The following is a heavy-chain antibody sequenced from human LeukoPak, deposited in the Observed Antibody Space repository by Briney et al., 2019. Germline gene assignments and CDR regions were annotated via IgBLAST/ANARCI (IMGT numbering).Heavy chain of an antibody. CDR3: ARDGSYGDYSD. CDR1: GASVSSGGCY. J-gene: IGHJ4*02. V-gene: IGHV4-61*08. CDR2: IYYSGST. Sequence: SQTLSLTCTVSGASVSSGGCYWSWIRQPPGKGLEWIGYIYYSGSTNYNPSLKSRVTISVDTSKNQFSLKLSSVTAADTAVYYCARDGSYGDYSDWGQGTLVTVSS. D-gene: IGHD4-17*01.